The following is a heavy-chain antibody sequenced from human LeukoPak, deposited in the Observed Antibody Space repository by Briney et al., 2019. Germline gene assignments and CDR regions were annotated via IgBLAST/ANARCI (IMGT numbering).Heavy chain of an antibody. V-gene: IGHV4-61*02. J-gene: IGHJ6*03. CDR1: GDSISSGSYY. D-gene: IGHD3-3*01. CDR2: IYTSGST. Sequence: SETLSLTCTVSGDSISSGSYYWSWIRQPAGKGLEWIGRIYTSGSTNYNPSLKSRVTISVDTSKNQFSLKLSSVTAADTAVYYCARGVYASTDFWSGYYSLMDVWGKGTTVTVSS. CDR3: ARGVYASTDFWSGYYSLMDV.